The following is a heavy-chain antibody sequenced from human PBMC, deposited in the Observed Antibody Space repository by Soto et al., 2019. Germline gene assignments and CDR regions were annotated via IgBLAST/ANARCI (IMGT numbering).Heavy chain of an antibody. CDR3: ARDIPYYDILNGYSPGGWFDP. V-gene: IGHV4-30-4*01. CDR2: IYYSGST. D-gene: IGHD3-9*01. Sequence: SETLSLTCTVSGGSISSGDYYWSWIRQPPGKGLEWIGYIYYSGSTYYNPSLKSRVTISVDTSKNQFSLKLSSVTAADTAVYYCARDIPYYDILNGYSPGGWFDPWGQGTLVTVSS. CDR1: GGSISSGDYY. J-gene: IGHJ5*02.